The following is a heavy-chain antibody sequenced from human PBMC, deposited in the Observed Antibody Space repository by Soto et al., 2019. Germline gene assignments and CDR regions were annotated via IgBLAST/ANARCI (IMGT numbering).Heavy chain of an antibody. CDR2: ISSSSSYI. Sequence: SGGSLRLSCAASGFTFSSYSMNWVRQAPGKGLEWVSSISSSSSYIYYADSVKGRFTISRDNAKNSLYLQMNSLRAEDTAVYYCARDQLDIVLMVYVSPTPFDIWGQGTMVTVSS. D-gene: IGHD2-8*01. V-gene: IGHV3-21*01. CDR3: ARDQLDIVLMVYVSPTPFDI. J-gene: IGHJ3*02. CDR1: GFTFSSYS.